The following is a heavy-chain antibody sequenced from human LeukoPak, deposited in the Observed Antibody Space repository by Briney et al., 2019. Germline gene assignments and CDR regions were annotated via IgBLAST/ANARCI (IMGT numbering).Heavy chain of an antibody. CDR3: ARRGYDILTGYPENWFDP. D-gene: IGHD3-9*01. CDR1: GGSISSSSYY. Sequence: SETLSLTCTVSGGSISSSSYYWGWIRQPPGRGLEWIGSIYYSGSTYYNPSLKSRVTISVDTSKNQFSLKLSSVTAADTAVYYCARRGYDILTGYPENWFDPWGQGTLVTVSS. J-gene: IGHJ5*02. V-gene: IGHV4-39*01. CDR2: IYYSGST.